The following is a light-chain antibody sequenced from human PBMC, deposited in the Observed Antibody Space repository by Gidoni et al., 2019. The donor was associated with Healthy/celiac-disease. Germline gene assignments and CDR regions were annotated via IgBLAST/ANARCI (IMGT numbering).Light chain of an antibody. CDR1: QSISSY. J-gene: IGKJ2*01. CDR3: QQSYSTPDT. V-gene: IGKV1-39*01. CDR2: AAS. Sequence: DIQMTQPPPSLSASVGDRVTITCRASQSISSYLNWYQQKPGKAPKLLIYAASSWQSGVPSRFSGSGSGTDFTLTISSLQAEDFATYYCQQSYSTPDTFGQGTKLEIK.